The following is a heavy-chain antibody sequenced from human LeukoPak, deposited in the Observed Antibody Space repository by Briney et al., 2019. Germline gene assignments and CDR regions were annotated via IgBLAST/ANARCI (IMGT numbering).Heavy chain of an antibody. J-gene: IGHJ4*02. CDR3: ARVYYDYVWGSYRPGFPFDY. CDR1: GYTFTSYG. V-gene: IGHV1-18*01. CDR2: ISAYNGNT. D-gene: IGHD3-16*02. Sequence: ASVKVSCKASGYTFTSYGISWVRQAPGQGLEWMGWISAYNGNTNYAQKLQGRVTMTTDTSTSTAYMELRSLRSDDTAVYYCARVYYDYVWGSYRPGFPFDYWGQGTLVTVSS.